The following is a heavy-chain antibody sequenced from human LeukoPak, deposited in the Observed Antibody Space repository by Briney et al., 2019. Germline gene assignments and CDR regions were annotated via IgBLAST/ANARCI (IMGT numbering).Heavy chain of an antibody. D-gene: IGHD6-6*01. CDR3: AREVWGQLVRDYFDY. Sequence: KASETLSLTCTVSGGSISSGNYYWSWIRQAAGKGLEWIGRIHTSGDTTYNPSLKSRVTISVDTSKNQFSLRLTSVTAADTAVYYCAREVWGQLVRDYFDYWGQGTLVTVSS. V-gene: IGHV4-61*02. CDR1: GGSISSGNYY. J-gene: IGHJ4*02. CDR2: IHTSGDT.